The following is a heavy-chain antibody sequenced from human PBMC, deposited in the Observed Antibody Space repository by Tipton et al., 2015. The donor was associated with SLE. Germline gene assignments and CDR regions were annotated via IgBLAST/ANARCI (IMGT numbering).Heavy chain of an antibody. CDR3: AKGSGYSRSHGDYYMDV. D-gene: IGHD6-13*01. CDR2: ISGGGGSS. Sequence: SLRLSCAASAFTFSSYTMNWVRQAPGKGLERVSVISGGGGSSSYADSVKGRFTISRDNSRNTLYLQMNSLRAEDTAVYYCAKGSGYSRSHGDYYMDVWGKGTTVTVSS. CDR1: AFTFSSYT. J-gene: IGHJ6*03. V-gene: IGHV3-23*01.